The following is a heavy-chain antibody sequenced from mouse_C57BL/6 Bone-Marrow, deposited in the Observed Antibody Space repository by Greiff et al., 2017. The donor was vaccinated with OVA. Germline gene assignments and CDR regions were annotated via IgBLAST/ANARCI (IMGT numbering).Heavy chain of an antibody. J-gene: IGHJ1*03. Sequence: QVQLQQSGAELVRPGTSVKMSCKASGYTFTNYWIGWAKQRPGHGLEWIGDIYPGGGYTNYNEKFKGKATLTADKTSSTAYMQLSSLTSEDSAVYYGAREDGSSYDWYFDVWGTGTTVTVSS. V-gene: IGHV1-63*01. CDR2: IYPGGGYT. CDR1: GYTFTNYW. CDR3: AREDGSSYDWYFDV. D-gene: IGHD1-1*01.